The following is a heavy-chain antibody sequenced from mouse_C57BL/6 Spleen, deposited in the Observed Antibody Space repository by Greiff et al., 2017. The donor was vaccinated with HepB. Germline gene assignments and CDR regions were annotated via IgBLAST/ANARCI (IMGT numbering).Heavy chain of an antibody. J-gene: IGHJ3*01. CDR3: TILRFAY. V-gene: IGHV1-15*01. CDR1: GYTFTDYE. CDR2: IDPETGGT. Sequence: ESGAELVRPGASVTLSCKASGYTFTDYEMHWVKQTPVHGLEWIGAIDPETGGTAYNQKFKGKAILTADKSSSTAYMELRSLTSEDSAVYYCTILRFAYWGQGTLVTVSA.